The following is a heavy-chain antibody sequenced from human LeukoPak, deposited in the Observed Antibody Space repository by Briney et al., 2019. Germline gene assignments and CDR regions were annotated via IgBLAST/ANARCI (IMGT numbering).Heavy chain of an antibody. V-gene: IGHV1-69*02. D-gene: IGHD3-22*01. CDR3: ARGSYYDSSGYYLQMAYFDY. CDR1: GGTFSSYT. J-gene: IGHJ4*02. Sequence: SVKVSCKASGGTFSSYTISRVQQAPGQGLEWMGRIIPILGMANYAQKFQGRVTITADKSTSTAYMELSSLRSEDTAVYYCARGSYYDSSGYYLQMAYFDYWGQGTLVTVSS. CDR2: IIPILGMA.